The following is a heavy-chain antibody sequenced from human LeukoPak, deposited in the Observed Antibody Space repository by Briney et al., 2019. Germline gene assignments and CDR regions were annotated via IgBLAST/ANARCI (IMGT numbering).Heavy chain of an antibody. CDR2: ITSMFGTS. V-gene: IGHV1-69*13. D-gene: IGHD1-14*01. Sequence: SVKVSCKASGGIFSRHTNSWVRQSPGQGLEWMGGITSMFGTSNYAQKFQGRVTITADESTSTAYMELSSLRSEDTAVYYCARDSSEFRSLLFHWGQGTLVTVYS. CDR1: GGIFSRHT. CDR3: ARDSSEFRSLLFH. J-gene: IGHJ1*01.